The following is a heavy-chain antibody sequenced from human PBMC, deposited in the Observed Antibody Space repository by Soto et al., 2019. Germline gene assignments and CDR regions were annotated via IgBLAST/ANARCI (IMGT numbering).Heavy chain of an antibody. CDR3: ASTMVRGVIRAPNWFDP. Sequence: PSETLSLTCTVSGDSISSSSYYWGWVRQPPGKGLEWIGSIYYSGSTYYNPSLKSRVTISVDTSKNQFSLKLSSVTAADTAVYYCASTMVRGVIRAPNWFDPWGQGTLVTVSS. V-gene: IGHV4-39*01. CDR1: GDSISSSSYY. D-gene: IGHD3-10*01. CDR2: IYYSGST. J-gene: IGHJ5*02.